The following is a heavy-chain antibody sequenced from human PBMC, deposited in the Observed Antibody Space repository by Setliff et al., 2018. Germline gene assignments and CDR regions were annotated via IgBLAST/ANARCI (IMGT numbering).Heavy chain of an antibody. J-gene: IGHJ4*02. CDR1: GFTVSSFS. CDR2: LSEYGSKE. CDR3: ARIYSTGNYDTSGSFSSFDH. D-gene: IGHD3-22*01. Sequence: GGSLRLSCAASGFTVSSFSMHWVRQAPVKGLDWVATLSEYGSKEFYADSGKGRFTISRDNSKNTLYLQMNRQRAEDTAKYYCARIYSTGNYDTSGSFSSFDHWGQGTLVTVSS. V-gene: IGHV3-30*03.